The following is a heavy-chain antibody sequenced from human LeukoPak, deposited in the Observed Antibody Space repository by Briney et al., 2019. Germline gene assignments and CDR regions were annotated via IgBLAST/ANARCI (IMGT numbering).Heavy chain of an antibody. D-gene: IGHD5/OR15-5a*01. Sequence: GGSLRLSCAASGFTFSSYWMHWVRQAPGKGLVWVSRISPDGNSALYADSVKGRFTISRDNAKNTLYLQMSSLRGDDTAVYHCARVSVCPRCHFDYWGQGTLVTVSS. CDR1: GFTFSSYW. J-gene: IGHJ4*02. V-gene: IGHV3-74*01. CDR3: ARVSVCPRCHFDY. CDR2: ISPDGNSA.